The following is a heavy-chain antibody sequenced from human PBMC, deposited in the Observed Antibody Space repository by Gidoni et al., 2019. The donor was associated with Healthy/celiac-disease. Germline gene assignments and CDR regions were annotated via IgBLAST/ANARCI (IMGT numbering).Heavy chain of an antibody. J-gene: IGHJ4*02. Sequence: EVQLLESGGGLVQPGGSLRLSCAASGFTFSSYAMSWVRQAPGKGLEWVSAISGSGGSTYYADSVKGRFTIARDNSKNTLYLQMNSLRAEDTAVYYCAKAPIRAHYYDSRHYWGQGTLVTVSS. V-gene: IGHV3-23*01. D-gene: IGHD3-22*01. CDR1: GFTFSSYA. CDR2: ISGSGGST. CDR3: AKAPIRAHYYDSRHY.